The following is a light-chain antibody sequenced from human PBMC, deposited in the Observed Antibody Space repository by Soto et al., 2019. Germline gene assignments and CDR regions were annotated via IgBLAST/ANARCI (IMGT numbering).Light chain of an antibody. CDR2: KAS. V-gene: IGKV1-5*03. Sequence: DIQMTQSPSTLSGSVGDRVTITCRASQTISSWLAWYQQKPGKAPKLLIYKASTLKSGVPSRFSGSRSGTEFTLTISSLQPDDFATYHCQHYGGVWTFGQGTKVDIK. J-gene: IGKJ1*01. CDR3: QHYGGVWT. CDR1: QTISSW.